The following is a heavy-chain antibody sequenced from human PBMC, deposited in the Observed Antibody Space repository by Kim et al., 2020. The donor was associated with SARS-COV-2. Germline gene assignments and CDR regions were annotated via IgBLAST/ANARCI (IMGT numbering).Heavy chain of an antibody. Sequence: GGSLRLSCVASGFTFSSYGMHWVRKAPGKGLEWVAVISYSGSEKYYADSAKGRFTISRDKSKNTLYFQMNTQSAEVMAAYFCARASFVYTCPWGNHFDD. J-gene: IGHJ4*01. CDR1: GFTFSSYG. D-gene: IGHD2-2*02. V-gene: IGHV3-30*03. CDR3: ARASFVYTCPWGNHFDD. CDR2: ISYSGSEK.